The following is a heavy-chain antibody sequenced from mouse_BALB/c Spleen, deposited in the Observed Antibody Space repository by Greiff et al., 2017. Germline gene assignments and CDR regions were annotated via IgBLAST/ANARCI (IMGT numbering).Heavy chain of an antibody. J-gene: IGHJ3*01. CDR2: ISYSGST. CDR3: ARYDSAWFAY. Sequence: EVQLQESGPGLVKPSQSLSLTCTVTGYSITSDYAWNWIRQFPGNKLEWMGYISYSGSTSYNPSLKSRISITRDTSKNQFFLQLNSVTTEDTATYYCARYDSAWFAYWGQGTLVTGSA. CDR1: GYSITSDYA. V-gene: IGHV3-2*02. D-gene: IGHD2-4*01.